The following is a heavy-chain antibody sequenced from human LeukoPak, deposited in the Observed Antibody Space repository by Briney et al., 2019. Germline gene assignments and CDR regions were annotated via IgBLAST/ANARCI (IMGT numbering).Heavy chain of an antibody. CDR3: AKDRPNYYESNGHYYRRDGDY. V-gene: IGHV3-23*01. J-gene: IGHJ4*02. Sequence: GGSLRLSCAASGFTFSIYAMSWVRQAPGKGLEWVSSISSRSDYTYYEDSVKGLFTISRDNSQNTLYLQMNSLRAEDTAIYYCAKDRPNYYESNGHYYRRDGDYWGQGTLVTVSS. CDR2: ISSRSDYT. D-gene: IGHD3-22*01. CDR1: GFTFSIYA.